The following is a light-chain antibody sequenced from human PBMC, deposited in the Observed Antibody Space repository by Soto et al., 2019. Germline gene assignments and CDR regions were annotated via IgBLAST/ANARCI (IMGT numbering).Light chain of an antibody. CDR2: DAS. CDR3: QQRRYWPVT. Sequence: EIVLTQSPAILSMSPGERATLSCRASQSVSSYFAWYQQKPGQAPRLLIYDASNRATGVPARFSCSGAGTDFTLTIRSLEPEDFGVYYCQQRRYWPVTFGQGTKVEIK. CDR1: QSVSSY. V-gene: IGKV3-11*01. J-gene: IGKJ1*01.